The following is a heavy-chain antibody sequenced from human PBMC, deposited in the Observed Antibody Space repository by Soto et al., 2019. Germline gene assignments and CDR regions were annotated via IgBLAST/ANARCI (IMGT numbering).Heavy chain of an antibody. Sequence: PGASLKISCRGSGYSFTSYWIGWVRQMPGEGLEWMGIIYPGDSDTRCSPSFQGQVTISAGKSISTAYLQWSSLKASDTAMYYCARGRGIWQPTSGYFDYWGQGTLVTVSS. J-gene: IGHJ4*02. CDR1: GYSFTSYW. V-gene: IGHV5-51*01. CDR2: IYPGDSDT. CDR3: ARGRGIWQPTSGYFDY. D-gene: IGHD3-22*01.